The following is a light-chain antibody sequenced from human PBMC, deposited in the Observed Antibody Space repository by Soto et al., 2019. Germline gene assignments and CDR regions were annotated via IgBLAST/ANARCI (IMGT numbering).Light chain of an antibody. CDR1: SSDIGGYYY. Sequence: QSVLTQPASVSGSPGQSITISCTGTSSDIGGYYYVSWYQHHPGKAPKLLIYQVTNRPSRVSNRFSGSKSGNMASLTISGLQADDEADYYCTSYSSSDIFYVFGTGTKV. J-gene: IGLJ1*01. CDR2: QVT. V-gene: IGLV2-14*01. CDR3: TSYSSSDIFYV.